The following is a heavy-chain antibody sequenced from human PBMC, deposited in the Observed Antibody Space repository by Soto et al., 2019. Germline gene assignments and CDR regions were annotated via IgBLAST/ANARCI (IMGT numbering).Heavy chain of an antibody. V-gene: IGHV4-39*01. CDR1: GGSISSSGYY. Sequence: SETLSLTCTVSGGSISSSGYYWGWIRQPPGKGLEWIGSIYYSGSTYYNPSLKSRVTISVDTSKNQFSLKLSSVTAADTAVYYCARLKWVTAHIDYWGQGTLVTVSS. CDR2: IYYSGST. D-gene: IGHD2-21*02. CDR3: ARLKWVTAHIDY. J-gene: IGHJ4*02.